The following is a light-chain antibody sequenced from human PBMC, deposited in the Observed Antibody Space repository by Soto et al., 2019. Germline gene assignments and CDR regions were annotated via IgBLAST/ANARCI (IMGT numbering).Light chain of an antibody. V-gene: IGKV3D-15*01. CDR3: QQYNNWPQVS. Sequence: EVVMTQSPATLAVSAGETFSLSCRSSQSVSTKLAWYQQKPGQAPRLLIYGASSRATGIPDRFSGSGSGTEFTLTISSLQPEDFAVYYCQQYNNWPQVSFGPGTKVDNK. J-gene: IGKJ1*01. CDR2: GAS. CDR1: QSVSTK.